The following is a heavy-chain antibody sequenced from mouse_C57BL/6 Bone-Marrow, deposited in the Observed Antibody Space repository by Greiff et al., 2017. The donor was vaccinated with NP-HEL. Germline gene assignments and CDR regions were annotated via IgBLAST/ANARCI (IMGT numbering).Heavy chain of an antibody. D-gene: IGHD3-1*01. J-gene: IGHJ3*01. CDR2: IDPSDSYT. Sequence: QVQLQQSGAELVRPGTSVKLSCKASGYTFTSYWMHWVKQRPGQGLEWIGVIDPSDSYTNYNQKFKGKATLTVDTSSSTAYMQLSSLTSEDSAVYYCARTAPWFAYWGQGTLVTVSA. CDR1: GYTFTSYW. V-gene: IGHV1-59*01. CDR3: ARTAPWFAY.